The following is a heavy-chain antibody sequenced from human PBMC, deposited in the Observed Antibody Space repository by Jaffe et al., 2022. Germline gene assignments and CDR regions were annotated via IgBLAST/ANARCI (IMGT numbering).Heavy chain of an antibody. Sequence: QVQLVQSGAEVKKPGASVKVSCKASGYTFTSYYMHWVRQAPGQGLEWMGIINPSGGSTSYAQKFQGRVTMTRDTSTSTVYMELSSLRSEDTAVYYCARDLGGCGMSSGWYRVCDANYYYYYMDVWGKGTTVTVSS. CDR1: GYTFTSYY. CDR3: ARDLGGCGMSSGWYRVCDANYYYYYMDV. CDR2: INPSGGST. J-gene: IGHJ6*03. D-gene: IGHD6-19*01. V-gene: IGHV1-46*01.